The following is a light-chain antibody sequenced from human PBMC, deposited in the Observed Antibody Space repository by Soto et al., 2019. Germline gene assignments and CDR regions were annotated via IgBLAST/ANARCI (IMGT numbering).Light chain of an antibody. CDR2: AAS. CDR1: QGVGSW. CDR3: QQYNRFPPT. V-gene: IGKV1D-16*01. J-gene: IGKJ4*01. Sequence: DIQMTQSPSSLSASVGDRVTITCRASQGVGSWLAWYQQKPEKAPKSLIYAASSLQSGVPSRFSGSRSGTAFILTISCLQPEDFATCYCQQYNRFPPTFVGGTKVEIK.